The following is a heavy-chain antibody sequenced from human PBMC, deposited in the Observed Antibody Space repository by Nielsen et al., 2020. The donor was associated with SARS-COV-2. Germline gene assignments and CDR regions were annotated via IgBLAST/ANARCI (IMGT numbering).Heavy chain of an antibody. Sequence: GESLKISCAASGFTFSSLWMSWVRQVPGKGLEWVADIKPDGSEKFYVDSVKGRFTISRDNAKNSMSLQMNSLRVEDTAVYYCARDWSGSPDYWGQGTLVTVSS. V-gene: IGHV3-7*01. CDR1: GFTFSSLW. D-gene: IGHD1-26*01. J-gene: IGHJ4*02. CDR2: IKPDGSEK. CDR3: ARDWSGSPDY.